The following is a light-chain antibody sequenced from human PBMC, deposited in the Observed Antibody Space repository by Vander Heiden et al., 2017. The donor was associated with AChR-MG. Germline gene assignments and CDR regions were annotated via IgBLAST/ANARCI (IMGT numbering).Light chain of an antibody. Sequence: QSALTQPASVSGSPGQSITISCTGTSRDVGSYKFVSWFQQHPGKAPKLIIYEVTRRPSGVSNRFSGSKSGNTASLTISGLQAEDEANYLCCSYAGSSHMVFGGGTKLTVL. V-gene: IGLV2-23*02. J-gene: IGLJ2*01. CDR1: SRDVGSYKF. CDR3: CSYAGSSHMV. CDR2: EVT.